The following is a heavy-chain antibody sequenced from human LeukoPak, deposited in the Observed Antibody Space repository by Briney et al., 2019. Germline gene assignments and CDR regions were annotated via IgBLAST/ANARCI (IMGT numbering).Heavy chain of an antibody. CDR3: ARGGYCGGDCYFYY. Sequence: SETLSLTCTVSGGSISSGSYYWRWIRQPAGKGLEWIGRVYSSGSTNYNPSLKSRVSISVDTSKNQFSLRLSSVTAADTAVYYCARGGYCGGDCYFYYWGQGTLVTVSS. D-gene: IGHD2-21*02. J-gene: IGHJ4*02. CDR2: VYSSGST. CDR1: GGSISSGSYY. V-gene: IGHV4-61*02.